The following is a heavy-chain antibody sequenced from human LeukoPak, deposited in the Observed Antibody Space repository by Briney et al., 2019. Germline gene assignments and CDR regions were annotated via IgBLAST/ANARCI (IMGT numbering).Heavy chain of an antibody. CDR2: ISYDGSNK. CDR1: GFTFSSYA. V-gene: IGHV3-30-3*01. J-gene: IGHJ4*02. D-gene: IGHD6-13*01. CDR3: ARPRKAAAGIHYFDY. Sequence: SGGSLRLSCAASGFTFSSYAMHWVRQAPGKGLEWVAVISYDGSNKYYADSVKGRFTISRDNSKNTLYLQMNSLRAEDTAVYYCARPRKAAAGIHYFDYWGQGTLVTVSS.